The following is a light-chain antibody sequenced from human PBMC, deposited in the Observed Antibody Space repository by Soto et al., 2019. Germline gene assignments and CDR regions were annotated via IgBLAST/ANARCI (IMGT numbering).Light chain of an antibody. CDR2: EGT. V-gene: IGLV2-23*01. CDR3: CAYVGARSYV. CDR1: NNL. J-gene: IGLJ1*01. Sequence: QSVLTQPASVSGSPEQSITISCTGTNNLVSWYQQHPGKAPKVVVYEGTKRPSGVSNRFSGSNSGGTASLTISGLQAKDGASYFCCAYVGARSYVFGPGTKVTVL.